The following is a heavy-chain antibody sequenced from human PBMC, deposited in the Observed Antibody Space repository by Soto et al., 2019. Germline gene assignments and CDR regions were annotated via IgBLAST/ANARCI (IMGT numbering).Heavy chain of an antibody. CDR2: IYYSGST. J-gene: IGHJ4*02. Sequence: QLQLQESGPGLVKPSETLSLTCTVSGGSISSSSYYWGWIRQPPGKGLEWIGSIYYSGSTYYNPSLKSRVTISVDTSKNQFSLKLSSVTAADTAVYYCARRKMMGVVKPPEYYFDYWGQGTLVTVSS. CDR3: ARRKMMGVVKPPEYYFDY. D-gene: IGHD3-22*01. CDR1: GGSISSSSYY. V-gene: IGHV4-39*01.